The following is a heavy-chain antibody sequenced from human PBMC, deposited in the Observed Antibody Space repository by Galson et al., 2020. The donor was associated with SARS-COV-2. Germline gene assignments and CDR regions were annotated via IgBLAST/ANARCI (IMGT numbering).Heavy chain of an antibody. Sequence: ETLSLTCTVSGVPISSYYWSWIRQPPGKGLEWIGYIYYSVRTNYNPSLKSRVTISVDTSKNHFSLKLSSVTAADKAVYYCARESHDSSGYYLAYFDYWGQGALVTVSS. V-gene: IGHV4-59*01. CDR3: ARESHDSSGYYLAYFDY. CDR1: GVPISSYY. CDR2: IYYSVRT. D-gene: IGHD3-22*01. J-gene: IGHJ4*02.